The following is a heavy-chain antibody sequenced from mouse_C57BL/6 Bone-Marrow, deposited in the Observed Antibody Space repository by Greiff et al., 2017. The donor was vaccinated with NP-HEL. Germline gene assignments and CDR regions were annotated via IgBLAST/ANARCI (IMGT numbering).Heavy chain of an antibody. V-gene: IGHV5-6*01. D-gene: IGHD1-1*01. CDR3: ASTTVVAPYYAMDY. CDR1: GFTFSSYG. J-gene: IGHJ4*01. Sequence: EVQGVESGGDLVKPGGSLKLSCAASGFTFSSYGMSWVRQTPDKRLEWVATISSGGSYNYYPDSVKGRFTISRDNAKNTFYLQMSSLNSEDTAMYYCASTTVVAPYYAMDYWGQGTSVTVSS. CDR2: ISSGGSYN.